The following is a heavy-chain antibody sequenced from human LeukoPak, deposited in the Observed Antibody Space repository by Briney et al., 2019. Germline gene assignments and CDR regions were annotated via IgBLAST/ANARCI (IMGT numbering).Heavy chain of an antibody. CDR3: ARNKYYYGSGNYGVPNWFDP. V-gene: IGHV4-59*04. CDR2: IYYSGST. D-gene: IGHD3-10*01. Sequence: SETLSLTCTVSGGSVSNKYWSWIRQPPGKGLEWIGSIYYSGSTYYNPSLKSRVTISVDTSKNQFSLKLSSVTAADTAVYYCARNKYYYGSGNYGVPNWFDPWGQGTLVTVSS. CDR1: GGSVSNKY. J-gene: IGHJ5*02.